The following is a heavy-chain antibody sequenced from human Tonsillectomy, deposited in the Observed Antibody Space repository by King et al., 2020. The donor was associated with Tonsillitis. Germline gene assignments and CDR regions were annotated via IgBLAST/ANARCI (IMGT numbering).Heavy chain of an antibody. J-gene: IGHJ1*01. Sequence: VQLVESGGGLVQPGGSLRLSCVASGFTFNNYAMSWVRQAPGKGLEWVSAISGGGGSTYYADSVGGRFIISRDNSKNTLYLQINSLRAEDTATYYCAKGLSESGHLDLQYGGQGTLVTVSS. CDR3: AKGLSESGHLDLQY. CDR2: ISGGGGST. CDR1: GFTFNNYA. V-gene: IGHV3-23*04. D-gene: IGHD3-3*01.